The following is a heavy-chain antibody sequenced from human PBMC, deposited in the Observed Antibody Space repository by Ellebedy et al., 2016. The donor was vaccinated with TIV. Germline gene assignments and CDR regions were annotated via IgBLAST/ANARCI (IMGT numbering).Heavy chain of an antibody. J-gene: IGHJ4*02. CDR3: ARGGGHSYEGIDY. Sequence: GGSLRLSCAASGFTFSTYWMHWVRQAPGKGLLWVSRIDTDGSGTRSASYAASVKGRFTISRDNAKNTLYLQMNALRAEDTAVYYCARGGGHSYEGIDYWGQGTLVTVSS. V-gene: IGHV3-74*01. CDR1: GFTFSTYW. D-gene: IGHD3-16*01. CDR2: IDTDGSGT.